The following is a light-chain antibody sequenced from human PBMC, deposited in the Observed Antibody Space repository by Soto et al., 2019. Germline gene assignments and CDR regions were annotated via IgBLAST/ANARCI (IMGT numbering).Light chain of an antibody. CDR3: QKNNTRPPWT. V-gene: IGKV3-15*01. CDR1: QSVSSN. Sequence: IVMTQSPGSPSVSPGERATLSWRASQSVSSNLDWYQQKPGQAPRLLMYGASTRATGIPARFSGSGSGTEFTLTISSAQSEDFVVYYCQKNNTRPPWTFGQGTK. J-gene: IGKJ1*01. CDR2: GAS.